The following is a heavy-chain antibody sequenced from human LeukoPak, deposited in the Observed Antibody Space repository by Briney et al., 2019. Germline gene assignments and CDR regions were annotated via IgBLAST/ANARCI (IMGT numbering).Heavy chain of an antibody. CDR1: GFTFSSYS. CDR2: ISSSSSTI. J-gene: IGHJ6*03. Sequence: PGGSLRLSCAASGFTFSSYSMNWVRQAPGKGLEWVSYISSSSSTIYYADSVKGRFTISRDNAKNSLCLQMNSLRAEDTAVYYCARDHGIAARPYYYYYMDVWGKGTTVTVSS. V-gene: IGHV3-48*01. CDR3: ARDHGIAARPYYYYYMDV. D-gene: IGHD6-6*01.